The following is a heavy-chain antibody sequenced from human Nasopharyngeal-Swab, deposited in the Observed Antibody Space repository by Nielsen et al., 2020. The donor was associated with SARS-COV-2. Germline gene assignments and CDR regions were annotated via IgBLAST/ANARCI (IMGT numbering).Heavy chain of an antibody. CDR2: ISGSGITT. V-gene: IGHV3-23*01. CDR3: AGDPRLRYFDY. Sequence: VRQAPGKGLEWVSVISGSGITTYYADSVKGRFTISRDNSKNTLYLQTNSLRAEDTAIYYCAGDPRLRYFDYWGQGTLVTVSS. J-gene: IGHJ4*02. D-gene: IGHD3-16*01.